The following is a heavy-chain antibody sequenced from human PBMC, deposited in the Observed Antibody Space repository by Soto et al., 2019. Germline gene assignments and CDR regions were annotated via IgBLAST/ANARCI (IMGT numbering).Heavy chain of an antibody. V-gene: IGHV3-23*01. CDR2: ISGSGGST. CDR1: GFTFSSYA. D-gene: IGHD6-19*01. J-gene: IGHJ4*02. CDR3: AKDQDSSGWYPH. Sequence: GGSLRLSCAASGFTFSSYAMSWVRQAPGKGLEWVSAISGSGGSTYYADSVKGRFTISRDNSKNTLYLQMNSLRAEDTAVYYGAKDQDSSGWYPHWGQGTLVTVSS.